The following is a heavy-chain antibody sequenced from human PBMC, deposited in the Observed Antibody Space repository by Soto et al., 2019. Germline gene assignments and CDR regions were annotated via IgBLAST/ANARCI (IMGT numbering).Heavy chain of an antibody. D-gene: IGHD2-15*01. CDR2: INPNSGGT. V-gene: IGHV1-2*02. CDR3: ARDHYCSGGSCYGGNWFDP. CDR1: GGTFTGYY. Sequence: ASVKVSCKASGGTFTGYYMHWVRQAPGQGLEWMGWINPNSGGTNYAQKFQGRVTMTRDTSISTAYMELSRLRSDDTAVYYCARDHYCSGGSCYGGNWFDPWGQGTLVTVSS. J-gene: IGHJ5*02.